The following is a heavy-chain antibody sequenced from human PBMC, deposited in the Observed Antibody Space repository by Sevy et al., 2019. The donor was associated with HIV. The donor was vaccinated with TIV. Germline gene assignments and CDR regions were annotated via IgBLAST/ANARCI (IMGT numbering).Heavy chain of an antibody. D-gene: IGHD1-26*01. Sequence: SETLSLSCSFSGDFISTYYWTWIRQAPGKGVDWIGSIQYSGTTNYNPSLKSRATISIDTSKNQFSLNLSSVTAADTALYFCARGFAIEGLYFDFWGQGILVTVSS. CDR2: IQYSGTT. CDR3: ARGFAIEGLYFDF. J-gene: IGHJ4*02. CDR1: GDFISTYY. V-gene: IGHV4-59*13.